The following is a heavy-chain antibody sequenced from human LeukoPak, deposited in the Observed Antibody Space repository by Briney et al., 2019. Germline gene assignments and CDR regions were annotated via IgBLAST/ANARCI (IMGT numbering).Heavy chain of an antibody. V-gene: IGHV3-7*03. CDR1: GFAFSNYF. CDR3: VRDHQGE. CDR2: IKEDGSEK. D-gene: IGHD3-10*01. J-gene: IGHJ4*02. Sequence: HTGGSLRLSCAASGFAFSNYFMSWVRQAPGKGLEWVANIKEDGSEKYYVDSVKGRFTISRDNAENSLYLQMNNLRAEDTAVYYCVRDHQGEWGQGTLVTVSS.